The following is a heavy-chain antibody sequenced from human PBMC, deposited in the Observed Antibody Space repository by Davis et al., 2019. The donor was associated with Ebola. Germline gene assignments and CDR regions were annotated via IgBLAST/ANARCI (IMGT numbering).Heavy chain of an antibody. V-gene: IGHV1-3*01. Sequence: AASVKVSCKASGYTFTSYSMHWLRQAPGQRLEWMGWINAGNGNTKYSQKFQGRVTITRDTSASTAYMELSSLRSEDTAVYYCAISAPYYGSGSYAFDIWGQGTMVTVSS. J-gene: IGHJ3*02. CDR3: AISAPYYGSGSYAFDI. CDR1: GYTFTSYS. D-gene: IGHD3-10*01. CDR2: INAGNGNT.